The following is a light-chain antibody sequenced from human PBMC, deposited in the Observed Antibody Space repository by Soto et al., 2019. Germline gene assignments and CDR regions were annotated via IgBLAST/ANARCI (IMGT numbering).Light chain of an antibody. V-gene: IGLV2-14*01. J-gene: IGLJ1*01. CDR2: EVS. CDR3: SSYTSSSTYV. Sequence: QSALTQPASVSGSPGQSITISCTGTSSDVGGYNYVSWYQQHPGKAPKLMIYEVSNRPSGVSNRVSGSKSVNTASLTISGLQAEDEADYYCSSYTSSSTYVFGTGTKLTVL. CDR1: SSDVGGYNY.